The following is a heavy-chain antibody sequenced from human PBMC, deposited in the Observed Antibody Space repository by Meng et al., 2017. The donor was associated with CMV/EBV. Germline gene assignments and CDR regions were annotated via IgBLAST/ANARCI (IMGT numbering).Heavy chain of an antibody. J-gene: IGHJ4*02. V-gene: IGHV3-74*01. CDR3: ARRQTSGSYGTFDH. D-gene: IGHD1-26*01. Sequence: GESLKISCAASGFTFSSYWMHWVRQAPEKGLVWVSRINSDGSSTNYADSVKGRSTISRDNAKNTLYLQMNSLRAEDTAVYYCARRQTSGSYGTFDHWGQGTLVTVSS. CDR1: GFTFSSYW. CDR2: INSDGSST.